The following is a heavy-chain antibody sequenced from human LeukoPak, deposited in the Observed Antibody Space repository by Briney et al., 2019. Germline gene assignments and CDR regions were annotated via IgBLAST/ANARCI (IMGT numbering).Heavy chain of an antibody. V-gene: IGHV3-23*01. D-gene: IGHD3-22*01. CDR2: ISGSGGST. Sequence: PGGSLRLSCAVSGITLSNYCMSWVRQAPGKGLEWVAGISGSGGSTNYADSVKGRFTISRDNPKNTLYLQMNSLRAEDTAVYFCAKRGVVIRVILVGFHKEAYYFDSWGQGALVTVSS. J-gene: IGHJ4*02. CDR3: AKRGVVIRVILVGFHKEAYYFDS. CDR1: GITLSNYC.